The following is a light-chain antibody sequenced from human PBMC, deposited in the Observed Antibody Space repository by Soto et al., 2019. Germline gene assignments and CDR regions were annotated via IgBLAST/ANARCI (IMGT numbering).Light chain of an antibody. Sequence: DIVMTQSPLSLPVTPGEPASISCRSSQSLLPSNGNNYLDWYLQKPGQSPQLLMYLGSNRAAGVHDRFSGSGSGTDFTLKISRVEAEDVGVYYCMPGQQPPVTFGQGTRLEIK. J-gene: IGKJ5*01. CDR2: LGS. CDR3: MPGQQPPVT. CDR1: QSLLPSNGNNY. V-gene: IGKV2-28*01.